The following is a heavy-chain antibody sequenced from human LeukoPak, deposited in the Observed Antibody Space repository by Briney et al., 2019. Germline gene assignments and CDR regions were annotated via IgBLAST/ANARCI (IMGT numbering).Heavy chain of an antibody. CDR1: GFTFSSYE. D-gene: IGHD2-2*01. CDR3: ARDLKTAMDYFDY. Sequence: PGGSLRLSCAASGFTFSSYEMNWVRQAPGKGLEWVSYISSSGSTIHYADSVKGRFTISRDNAKNSLYLQMNSLRPEDTAVYYCARDLKTAMDYFDYWGQGALVTVSS. V-gene: IGHV3-48*03. J-gene: IGHJ4*02. CDR2: ISSSGSTI.